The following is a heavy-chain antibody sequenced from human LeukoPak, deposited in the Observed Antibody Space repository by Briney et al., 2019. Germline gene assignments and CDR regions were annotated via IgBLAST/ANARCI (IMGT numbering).Heavy chain of an antibody. J-gene: IGHJ4*02. D-gene: IGHD2/OR15-2a*01. V-gene: IGHV3-23*01. Sequence: GGSLRLSCAASGFSFSSYAMTWVRQAPGKGLEWVSTISGSGGSTYYADSVKGRFTISRDNSKNTLYLQMNSLRAEDTAVYCCAKGYFSLYYFDYWGQGTLVTVSS. CDR1: GFSFSSYA. CDR2: ISGSGGST. CDR3: AKGYFSLYYFDY.